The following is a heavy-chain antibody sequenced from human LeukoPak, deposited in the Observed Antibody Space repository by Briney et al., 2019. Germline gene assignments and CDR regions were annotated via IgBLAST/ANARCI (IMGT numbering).Heavy chain of an antibody. CDR3: ARDKGPARYCSSTSCYAVFDY. CDR1: GGTFSSYA. CDR2: IIPIFGTA. D-gene: IGHD2-2*01. Sequence: ASVKVSCKASGGTFSSYAISWVRQAPGQGLEWMGGIIPIFGTANYAQKFQGRVTITTDESTSTAYMELSSLRSEDTAVYYCARDKGPARYCSSTSCYAVFDYWGQGTLDTVSS. V-gene: IGHV1-69*05. J-gene: IGHJ4*02.